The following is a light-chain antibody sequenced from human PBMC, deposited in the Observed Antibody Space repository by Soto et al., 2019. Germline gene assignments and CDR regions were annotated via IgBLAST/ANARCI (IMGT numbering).Light chain of an antibody. CDR3: QQYGSSPKT. J-gene: IGKJ1*01. V-gene: IGKV3-20*01. CDR1: QSVSGSY. Sequence: IVLTQSPGTLSLSPGERATISCRASQSVSGSYVAWYQQKPGQAPSLLIYGASTRDTGIPGRFSGSGSGTDFTLTISRLEPEDFAMYYCQQYGSSPKTFGQGTKVEIK. CDR2: GAS.